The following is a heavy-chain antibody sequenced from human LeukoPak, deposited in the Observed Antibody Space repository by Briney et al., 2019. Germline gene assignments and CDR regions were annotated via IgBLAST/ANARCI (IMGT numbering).Heavy chain of an antibody. J-gene: IGHJ5*02. CDR1: GYTFIGYY. V-gene: IGHV1-2*06. CDR3: ARELGGSYNWFDP. CDR2: INPDSGGT. Sequence: ASVKVSCKASGYTFIGYYMHWVRQAPGQGLEWMGRINPDSGGTNFAQRFQGRVTMTRDTSINTAYMELSRLRSDDTAIYYCARELGGSYNWFDPWGQGNLATVSS. D-gene: IGHD3-16*01.